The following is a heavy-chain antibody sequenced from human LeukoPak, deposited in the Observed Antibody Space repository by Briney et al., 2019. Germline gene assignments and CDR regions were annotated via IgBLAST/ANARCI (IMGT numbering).Heavy chain of an antibody. V-gene: IGHV3-23*01. Sequence: GGSLRLSCAASGFTFSSYAMSWVRQAPGKGLEWVSVIGGRGGSTNYADSVKGRFTISRDNSKNTLYLQMNSLRAEDTAVYYCASDSYSPEYFQHWGQGTLVTVSS. CDR1: GFTFSSYA. J-gene: IGHJ1*01. D-gene: IGHD2-21*02. CDR3: ASDSYSPEYFQH. CDR2: IGGRGGST.